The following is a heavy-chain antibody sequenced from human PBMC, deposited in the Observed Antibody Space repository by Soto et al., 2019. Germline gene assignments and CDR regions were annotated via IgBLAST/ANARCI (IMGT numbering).Heavy chain of an antibody. Sequence: GESLKISLDSSFYSVNKYCKAWVRQMPGKGLEWMGIIYPGDSDTRYSPSFQGQVTISVDKSISTAYLQWSSLKASDTAMYYCARHGRGDYWGQGTLVTVSS. CDR3: ARHGRGDY. D-gene: IGHD3-16*01. CDR1: FYSVNKYC. V-gene: IGHV5-51*01. CDR2: IYPGDSDT. J-gene: IGHJ4*02.